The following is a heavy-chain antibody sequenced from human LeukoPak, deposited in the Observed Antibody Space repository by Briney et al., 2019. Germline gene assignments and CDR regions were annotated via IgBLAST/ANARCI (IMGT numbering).Heavy chain of an antibody. CDR3: ARDQHYYDSSGYYRLFDY. Sequence: PSETLSLTCTVSGGSISSYYWSWIRQPAGKGLEWIGRIYTSGSTNYNPSLKSRVTMSVDTSKNQFSLRLSSVTAADTAVYYCARDQHYYDSSGYYRLFDYWGQGTLVTVSS. CDR1: GGSISSYY. J-gene: IGHJ4*02. D-gene: IGHD3-22*01. V-gene: IGHV4-4*07. CDR2: IYTSGST.